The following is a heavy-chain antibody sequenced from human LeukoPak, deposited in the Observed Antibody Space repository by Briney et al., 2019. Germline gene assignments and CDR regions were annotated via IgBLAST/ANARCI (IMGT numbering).Heavy chain of an antibody. CDR2: ISYDGSNK. CDR3: AKEYNAMSFFDY. Sequence: GGSLRLSCAASGFTFASYGIQWVRQAPGKGLEWVAVISYDGSNKFYADSVKGRFTISRDNSKNMVYLQMNSLRGDDSAVYYCAKEYNAMSFFDYWGQGTLVTVSS. V-gene: IGHV3-30*18. CDR1: GFTFASYG. J-gene: IGHJ4*02. D-gene: IGHD1-1*01.